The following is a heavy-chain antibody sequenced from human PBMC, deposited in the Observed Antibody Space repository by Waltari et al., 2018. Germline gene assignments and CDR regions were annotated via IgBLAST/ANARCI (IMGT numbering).Heavy chain of an antibody. CDR3: ARVGVRRWLQTYYFDY. CDR2: ISSSSSYI. J-gene: IGHJ4*02. Sequence: EVQLVESGGGLVKPGGSLRLSCAASGFTFSSYSMNWVRQAPGKGLEWVSSISSSSSYIYYADSVKGRFTISRDNAKNSLYLQMNSLRAEDTAVYYCARVGVRRWLQTYYFDYWGQGTLVTVSS. CDR1: GFTFSSYS. V-gene: IGHV3-21*01. D-gene: IGHD5-12*01.